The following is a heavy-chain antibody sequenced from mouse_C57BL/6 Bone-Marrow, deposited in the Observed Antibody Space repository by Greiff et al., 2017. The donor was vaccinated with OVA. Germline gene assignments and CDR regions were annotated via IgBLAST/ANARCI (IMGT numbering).Heavy chain of an antibody. CDR1: GYTFTDYY. CDR3: ARGPYYYGRSPHY. V-gene: IGHV1-76*01. D-gene: IGHD1-1*01. J-gene: IGHJ4*01. Sequence: VQLQQSGAELVRPGASVKLSCKASGYTFTDYYINWVQQRPGQGLEWIARIYPGSGNTYYNEKFKGKATLTAEKSSSTAYMQLSSLTSEDSAVYFCARGPYYYGRSPHYWGQGTTVTVSS. CDR2: IYPGSGNT.